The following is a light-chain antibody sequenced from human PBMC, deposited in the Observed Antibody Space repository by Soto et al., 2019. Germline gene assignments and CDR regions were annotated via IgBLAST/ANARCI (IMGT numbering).Light chain of an antibody. Sequence: DIQMTQAPSSLSASVGDRVTITCRASQSISNYLNSYHQKPGKAPKVLIYAASSLESGVPSRFSGSGSGTDLAIPISSLQPEDLATYYCQQFHVTLYTFGQGTKLEI. CDR1: QSISNY. J-gene: IGKJ2*01. CDR3: QQFHVTLYT. V-gene: IGKV1-39*01. CDR2: AAS.